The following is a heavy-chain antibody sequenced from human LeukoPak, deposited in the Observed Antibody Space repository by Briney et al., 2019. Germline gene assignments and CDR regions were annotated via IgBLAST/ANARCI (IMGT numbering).Heavy chain of an antibody. Sequence: TGGSLRLSCAASGFTFSSYSMNWVRQAPGKGLEWVSSISSSSSYIYYADSVKGRFTISRDNAKNSLYLQMNSLRAEDTAVYYCARGVTMIVVVIHDWYFDLWGRGTLVTVSS. CDR1: GFTFSSYS. V-gene: IGHV3-21*01. J-gene: IGHJ2*01. D-gene: IGHD3-22*01. CDR3: ARGVTMIVVVIHDWYFDL. CDR2: ISSSSSYI.